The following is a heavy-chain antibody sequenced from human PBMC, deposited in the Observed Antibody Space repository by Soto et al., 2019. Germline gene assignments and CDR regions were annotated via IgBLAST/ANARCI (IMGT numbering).Heavy chain of an antibody. V-gene: IGHV3-9*01. J-gene: IGHJ6*04. CDR3: ARAHSTYPRPYYYGMDV. CDR2: ISWNSGSTI. Sequence: GGCLRLSCAASGFTFDDYAMHWVRQAPGKGLEWVSGISWNSGSTIYYADSVKGQFTISRDNAKNSLYLQMNSLRAEDTAVYYCARAHSTYPRPYYYGMDVWGEGTTVTVSS. D-gene: IGHD1-1*01. CDR1: GFTFDDYA.